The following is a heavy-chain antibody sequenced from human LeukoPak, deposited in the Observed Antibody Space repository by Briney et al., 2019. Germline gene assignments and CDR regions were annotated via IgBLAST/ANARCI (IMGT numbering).Heavy chain of an antibody. J-gene: IGHJ3*02. D-gene: IGHD3-22*01. CDR2: VSYDGSNK. CDR1: GFTFSNYA. CDR3: ARGGYFYDSSGYYYDAFDI. V-gene: IGHV3-30-3*01. Sequence: GGSLRLSCAASGFTFSNYALHWVRQAPGKGLEWVAVVSYDGSNKYYADSVKGRFTISRDNSKNTLYLQMNSLRAEDTAVYYCARGGYFYDSSGYYYDAFDIWGQGTMVTVSS.